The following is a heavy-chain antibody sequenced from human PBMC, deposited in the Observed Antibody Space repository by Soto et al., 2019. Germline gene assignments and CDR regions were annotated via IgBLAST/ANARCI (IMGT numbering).Heavy chain of an antibody. D-gene: IGHD6-6*01. J-gene: IGHJ6*02. CDR3: ARSEAARRMEDSFHYYALDV. Sequence: QVQLVQSGAEVKKPGSSVKVSCEASGGTFSSYAITWVRQAPGQGLEWMGGIIPIFRAANYAQKFQGRVTINADKSTNTAYMELSTLTSDDTAVYYCARSEAARRMEDSFHYYALDVWGQGTTVTVSS. CDR1: GGTFSSYA. V-gene: IGHV1-69*06. CDR2: IIPIFRAA.